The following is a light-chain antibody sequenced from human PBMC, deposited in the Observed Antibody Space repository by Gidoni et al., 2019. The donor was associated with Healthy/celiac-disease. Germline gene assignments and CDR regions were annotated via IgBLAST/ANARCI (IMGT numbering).Light chain of an antibody. CDR1: SSDVGGYNY. Sequence: QSALTQPASVSRSPGQPITISCTGTSSDVGGYNYVSWYQQHPGKAPKLMIYEVSNRPSGVSNRFSGSKSGNTASLTISGLQAEDEADYYCSSYTSSSTVVFGGGTKLTVL. CDR3: SSYTSSSTVV. V-gene: IGLV2-14*01. J-gene: IGLJ2*01. CDR2: EVS.